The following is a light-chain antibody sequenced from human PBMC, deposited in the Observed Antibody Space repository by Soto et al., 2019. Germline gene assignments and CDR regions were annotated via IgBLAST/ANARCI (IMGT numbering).Light chain of an antibody. CDR3: QQYNTYST. V-gene: IGKV1-5*01. CDR2: DAS. J-gene: IGKJ5*01. CDR1: QNIRNW. Sequence: DITLTHPPSTLSASIYARFAVXPRARQNIRNWLAWYQQKPGKAPHPLIYDASSLKSGVPARFSGSGSGTEFTLTISSLQPDDFATYYCQQYNTYSTFGQGTRLEIK.